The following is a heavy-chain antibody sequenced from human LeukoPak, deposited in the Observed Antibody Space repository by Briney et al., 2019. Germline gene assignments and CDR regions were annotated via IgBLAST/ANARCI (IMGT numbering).Heavy chain of an antibody. Sequence: SETLSLTCAVSGVSISSTNWWSWVRQPPGKGLQWIGEIYHSGSANYNPSLKSRLSISVDMSRRQFSLRLSSVTAADTAVYFCARVSSGWYEGYFDYWGQGTLVTVSS. CDR2: IYHSGSA. V-gene: IGHV4-4*02. CDR1: GVSISSTNW. CDR3: ARVSSGWYEGYFDY. J-gene: IGHJ4*02. D-gene: IGHD6-19*01.